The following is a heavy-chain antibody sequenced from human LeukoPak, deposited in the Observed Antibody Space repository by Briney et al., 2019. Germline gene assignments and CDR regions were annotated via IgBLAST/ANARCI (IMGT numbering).Heavy chain of an antibody. CDR3: AREDIVVVPAEDYFDY. V-gene: IGHV3-23*01. CDR1: GFTFSSYA. Sequence: GGSLRLSCVASGFTFSSYAMTWVRQAPGKGLEWVSTISGSGDNTFYADSVKGRFTISRDNSKNTVYLQMNSLRAEDTAVYYCAREDIVVVPAEDYFDYWGQGTLVTVSS. J-gene: IGHJ4*02. D-gene: IGHD2-2*01. CDR2: ISGSGDNT.